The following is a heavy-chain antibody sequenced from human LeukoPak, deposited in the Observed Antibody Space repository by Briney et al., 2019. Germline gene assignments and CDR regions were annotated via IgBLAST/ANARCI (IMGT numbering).Heavy chain of an antibody. D-gene: IGHD3-10*01. J-gene: IGHJ4*02. Sequence: SETLSLTCTVSGGSISSSSYYWGWIRQPPGKGLEWIGSIYYSGITYYNPSLKSRVTISVDTSKNQFSLKLSSVTAADTAVYYCARLRGLLNFDYWGQGTLVTVSS. CDR3: ARLRGLLNFDY. V-gene: IGHV4-39*01. CDR2: IYYSGIT. CDR1: GGSISSSSYY.